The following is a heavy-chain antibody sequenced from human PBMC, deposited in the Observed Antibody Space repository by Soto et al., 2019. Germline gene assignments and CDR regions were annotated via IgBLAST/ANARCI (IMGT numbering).Heavy chain of an antibody. J-gene: IGHJ1*01. D-gene: IGHD2-21*02. Sequence: QVQLVQSGAEVKKPGSSVKVSCKASGGTFSSYAISWVRQAPGQGLEWMGGIIPIFGTANYAQKFQGRVTITADKSTSTAYMELSSLRSEDTAVYYCARGKNCGGDCYAEYFQHWGQGTLVTVSS. CDR1: GGTFSSYA. CDR3: ARGKNCGGDCYAEYFQH. V-gene: IGHV1-69*06. CDR2: IIPIFGTA.